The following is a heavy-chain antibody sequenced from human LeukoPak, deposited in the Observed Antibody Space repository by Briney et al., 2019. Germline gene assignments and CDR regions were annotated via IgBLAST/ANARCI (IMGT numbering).Heavy chain of an antibody. J-gene: IGHJ4*02. CDR2: ITTYNGNT. V-gene: IGHV1-18*01. CDR3: ARSEDSSSWSRVSLFDY. Sequence: GASVKVSCKASGYSFTRYAISGVRQAPGQGLEWMGWITTYNGNTKYAQKLQGRVTMTTATSTSTAYMELRSLRSDDTAVYYCARSEDSSSWSRVSLFDYWGQGTLVTVSS. CDR1: GYSFTRYA. D-gene: IGHD6-13*01.